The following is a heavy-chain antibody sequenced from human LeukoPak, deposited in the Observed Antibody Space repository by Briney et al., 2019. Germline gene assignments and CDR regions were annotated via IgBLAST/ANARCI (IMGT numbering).Heavy chain of an antibody. V-gene: IGHV3-30-3*01. CDR3: ASGRDGYNLRGISHSDY. D-gene: IGHD5-24*01. CDR1: GFTFSSYA. J-gene: IGHJ4*02. CDR2: ISYDGSNK. Sequence: PGGSLRLSCAASGFTFSSYAMHWVRQAPGKGLEWVAVISYDGSNKYYADSVKGRFTISRDNSKNTLYLQMNSLRAEDTAVYHCASGRDGYNLRGISHSDYWGQGTLVTVSS.